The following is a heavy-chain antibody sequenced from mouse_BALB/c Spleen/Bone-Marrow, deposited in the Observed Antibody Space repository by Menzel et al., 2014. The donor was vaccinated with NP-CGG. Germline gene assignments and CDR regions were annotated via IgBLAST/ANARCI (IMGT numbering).Heavy chain of an antibody. J-gene: IGHJ4*01. Sequence: VQLKQSGAELVKPGASVKLSCTASGFNIKDTYMHWVKQRPEQGLEWIGRIDPANGYTKFDPKFQGKATITADTSSNTAYLQLSSLTSEDTVVYYCARGTTVVSYYAMDYWGQGTSVTASS. CDR3: ARGTTVVSYYAMDY. CDR1: GFNIKDTY. D-gene: IGHD1-1*01. CDR2: IDPANGYT. V-gene: IGHV14-3*02.